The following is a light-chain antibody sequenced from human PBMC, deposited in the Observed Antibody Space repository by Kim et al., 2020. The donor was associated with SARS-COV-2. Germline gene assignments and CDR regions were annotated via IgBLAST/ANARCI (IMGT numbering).Light chain of an antibody. J-gene: IGLJ3*02. V-gene: IGLV6-57*02. CDR1: GGNIASNN. Sequence: KTVTISCTGSGGNIASNNVLWYQHRPGSVPITVVYEDVRRPAGVPDRFAGSIDRSSNSVSLTISGLKPEDEADYYCQSYDTSHSWVFGGGTKVTVL. CDR2: EDV. CDR3: QSYDTSHSWV.